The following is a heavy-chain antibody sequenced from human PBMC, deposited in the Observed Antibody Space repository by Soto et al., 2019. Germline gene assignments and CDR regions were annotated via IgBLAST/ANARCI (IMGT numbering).Heavy chain of an antibody. CDR1: GYTFTRNG. CDR3: VKDRDSNSWPSRDV. CDR2: ISPKSGSI. J-gene: IGHJ6*02. V-gene: IGHV1-18*01. Sequence: ASVKVSCKTSGYTFTRNGISWLRQAPGQGLEWMGWISPKSGSIKYAQKFQGRVITTTDTSTSTAYMEVRSLRSDDTAVYYCVKDRDSNSWPSRDVWGPGTTVTVS. D-gene: IGHD3-22*01.